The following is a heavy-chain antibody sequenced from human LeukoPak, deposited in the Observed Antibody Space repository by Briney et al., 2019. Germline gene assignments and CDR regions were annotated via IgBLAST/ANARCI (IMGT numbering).Heavy chain of an antibody. J-gene: IGHJ1*01. Sequence: ASVKVSCKASGYTFTSYGISWVRQAPGQGLEWMGIINPSGGSTSYAQKFQGRVTMTRDTSTSTVYMELSSLRSEDTAVYYCASGGSYGYQGLCCPEHWGQGTLVTVSS. CDR1: GYTFTSYG. V-gene: IGHV1-46*01. D-gene: IGHD5-18*01. CDR3: ASGGSYGYQGLCCPEH. CDR2: INPSGGST.